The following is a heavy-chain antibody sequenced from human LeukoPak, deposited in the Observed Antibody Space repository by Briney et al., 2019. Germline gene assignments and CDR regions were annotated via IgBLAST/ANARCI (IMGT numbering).Heavy chain of an antibody. V-gene: IGHV3-7*01. Sequence: GGSLILSCAASGFTYSTYWMSWVRQAPGKGLEWVANIKEDGREKYYVDSVKGRFTISRDNAQSLLYLQMNSLRAEDTAVYYCARDFLYGDTRDYWGQGTLVTVSS. CDR1: GFTYSTYW. D-gene: IGHD2/OR15-2a*01. J-gene: IGHJ4*02. CDR2: IKEDGREK. CDR3: ARDFLYGDTRDY.